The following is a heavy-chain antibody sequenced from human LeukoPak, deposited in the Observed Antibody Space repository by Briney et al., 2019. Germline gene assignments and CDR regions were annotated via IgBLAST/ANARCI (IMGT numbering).Heavy chain of an antibody. Sequence: PGGSLRLSCAASGFSFSAYTMNWVRQVPGKGLEWVSSISSSSSYIYYRDSVEGRFIISRDNVKNSLYLQMNSLRPEDTALYYCATHSSDWQTVDLWGQGTQVTVSS. CDR2: ISSSSSYI. CDR1: GFSFSAYT. V-gene: IGHV3-21*01. J-gene: IGHJ5*02. CDR3: ATHSSDWQTVDL. D-gene: IGHD6-19*01.